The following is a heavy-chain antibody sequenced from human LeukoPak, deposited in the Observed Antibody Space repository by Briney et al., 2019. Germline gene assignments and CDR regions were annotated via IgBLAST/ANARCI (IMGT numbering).Heavy chain of an antibody. D-gene: IGHD3-16*01. J-gene: IGHJ4*02. V-gene: IGHV3-30-3*01. CDR3: ASSVGEKTYYFDY. Sequence: GRSLRLSCAASGITFSSYAMHWVRQAPGKGLEWVAVISYDGSNKYYADSVKGRFTISRDNSKNTLYLQMNSLRAEDTAVYYCASSVGEKTYYFDYWGQGTLVTVSS. CDR2: ISYDGSNK. CDR1: GITFSSYA.